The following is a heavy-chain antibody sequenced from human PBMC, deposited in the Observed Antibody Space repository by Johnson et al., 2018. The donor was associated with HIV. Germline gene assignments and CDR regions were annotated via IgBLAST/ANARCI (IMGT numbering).Heavy chain of an antibody. CDR2: IATTGDT. CDR1: GFTFSNYD. J-gene: IGHJ3*02. CDR3: ARGSYDGDAFDI. D-gene: IGHD1-26*01. Sequence: VHLVESGGGLVRPGGSLRLSCAASGFTFSNYDMHWVRQPTGKRLEWVSGIATTGDTYYAGSVKGRFTISRENAKNSLYLQLNSLRAGDTALYYCARGSYDGDAFDIWGQGTMVTVSS. V-gene: IGHV3-13*01.